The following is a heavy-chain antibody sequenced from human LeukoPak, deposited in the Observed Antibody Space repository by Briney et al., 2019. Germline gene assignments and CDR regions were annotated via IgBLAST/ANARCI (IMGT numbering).Heavy chain of an antibody. Sequence: GESLKISCKASEYSFTSYWIGWVRQMPGKGLEWVGNIQPGNPEIRYSPSFQGQVTLSADKSISTAYLQWSSLKASDTAMYYCARGKASDYGELFWGQGTLVTVSS. J-gene: IGHJ4*02. CDR2: IQPGNPEI. CDR3: ARGKASDYGELF. V-gene: IGHV5-51*01. CDR1: EYSFTSYW. D-gene: IGHD4-17*01.